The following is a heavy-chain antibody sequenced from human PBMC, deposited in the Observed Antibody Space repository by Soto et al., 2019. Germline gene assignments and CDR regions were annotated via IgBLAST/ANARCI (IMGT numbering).Heavy chain of an antibody. CDR3: ARGITMVRATTQGFDP. Sequence: SETLSLTCAVSGGSISSGGYSWSWIRQPPXKGLEWIGYIYHSGSTYYNPSLKSRVTISVDRSKNQFSLKLSSVTAADTAVYYCARGITMVRATTQGFDPWGQGTLVTVSS. CDR1: GGSISSGGYS. CDR2: IYHSGST. D-gene: IGHD3-10*01. V-gene: IGHV4-30-2*01. J-gene: IGHJ5*02.